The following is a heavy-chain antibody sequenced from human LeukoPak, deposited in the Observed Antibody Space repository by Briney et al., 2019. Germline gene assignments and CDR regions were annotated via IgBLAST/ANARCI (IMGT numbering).Heavy chain of an antibody. CDR1: GYTFTGYY. D-gene: IGHD3-22*01. V-gene: IGHV1-2*02. CDR2: INPKSGGT. CDR3: ARVWNYHDSSGYLEYFQE. Sequence: ASVKVSCKASGYTFTGYYMHWVRQAPGQGLEWMGWINPKSGGTKYAQKFQGRVTMTRDTSISTAYMELSSLRSDDTAVYYCARVWNYHDSSGYLEYFQEWGQGTLVTVSS. J-gene: IGHJ1*01.